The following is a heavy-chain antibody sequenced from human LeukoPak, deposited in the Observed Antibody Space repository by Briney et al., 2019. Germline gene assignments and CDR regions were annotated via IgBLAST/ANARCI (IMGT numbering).Heavy chain of an antibody. D-gene: IGHD2-2*01. J-gene: IGHJ4*02. Sequence: PSETLSLTCSVSGYSIRSGFYWAWLRQAPGKGPEWIGSIFESGSTYYRWSLKSRVTMSVDTSKNQFSLNLASLTAADTAVYYCARGGLGYCTSASCHSRLPSDNWGQGAL. V-gene: IGHV4-38-2*02. CDR3: ARGGLGYCTSASCHSRLPSDN. CDR1: GYSIRSGFY. CDR2: IFESGST.